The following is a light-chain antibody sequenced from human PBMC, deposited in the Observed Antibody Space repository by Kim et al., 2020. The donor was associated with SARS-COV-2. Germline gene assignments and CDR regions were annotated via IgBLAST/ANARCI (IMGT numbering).Light chain of an antibody. Sequence: SVTISCTGTSSDVGGYNYVSWYQQHPGKDPKLMIYDVSTRPSGVPDRFSGSKSGNTASLTISGLQAEGEADYCCCSYAGSYTFHVVFGGGTQLTVL. V-gene: IGLV2-11*01. J-gene: IGLJ2*01. CDR2: DVS. CDR1: SSDVGGYNY. CDR3: CSYAGSYTFHVV.